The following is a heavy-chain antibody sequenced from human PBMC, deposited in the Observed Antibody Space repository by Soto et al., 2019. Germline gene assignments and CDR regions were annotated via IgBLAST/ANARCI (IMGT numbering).Heavy chain of an antibody. Sequence: QLQESGPGLVKPSQTLSLTCSVSGGSINNNDYYWSWIRQTPGKGLEWIGYVYYSGSSDYIPCLKSRLSMSIDKSKNQFHLKLNSVTAADTATYYCARMSYFYDKWYFDLWGRGTLVTVSS. CDR3: ARMSYFYDKWYFDL. D-gene: IGHD3-22*01. CDR2: VYYSGSS. CDR1: GGSINNNDYY. V-gene: IGHV4-30-4*01. J-gene: IGHJ2*01.